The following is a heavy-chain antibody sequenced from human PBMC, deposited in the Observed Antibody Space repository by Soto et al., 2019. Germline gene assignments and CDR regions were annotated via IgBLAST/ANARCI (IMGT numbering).Heavy chain of an antibody. CDR2: ISGYNGDT. CDR3: ARGDRSPNY. J-gene: IGHJ4*02. CDR1: GYTFTTYG. V-gene: IGHV1-18*01. D-gene: IGHD3-22*01. Sequence: GASVKVSCKASGYTFTTYGISWVRQAPGQGLEWMGYISGYNGDTKYAQKFQGRVTMTTDTSTTTAYMELRSLRSDDTAVYYCARGDRSPNYWGQGTLVTVLL.